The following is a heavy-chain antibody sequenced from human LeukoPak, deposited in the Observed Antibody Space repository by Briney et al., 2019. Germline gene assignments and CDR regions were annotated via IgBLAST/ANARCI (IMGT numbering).Heavy chain of an antibody. CDR3: ARDLYGSGSYFDY. CDR2: INSDSIWI. CDR1: GFSFSTYS. Sequence: GGSLRLSCAASGFSFSTYSMNWVRQAPGKGLEWVSSINSDSIWIYYADSVKGRFTIPRDNARNSLYLQMNSLRAEDTAVYYCARDLYGSGSYFDYWGQGTLVTVSS. V-gene: IGHV3-21*01. D-gene: IGHD3-10*01. J-gene: IGHJ4*02.